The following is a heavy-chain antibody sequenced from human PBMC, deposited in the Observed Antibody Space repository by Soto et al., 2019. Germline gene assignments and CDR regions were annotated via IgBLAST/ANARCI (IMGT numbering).Heavy chain of an antibody. V-gene: IGHV3-9*01. D-gene: IGHD3-10*01. CDR3: AKDINPITMVPHI. J-gene: IGHJ3*02. Sequence: GGSLRLSCAASGFTFDDYAMHWVRQAPGKGLEWVSGISWNSGSIGYADSVKGRFTISRDNAKNSLYLQMNSLRAEDTALYYCAKDINPITMVPHIWGQGTMVTVSS. CDR1: GFTFDDYA. CDR2: ISWNSGSI.